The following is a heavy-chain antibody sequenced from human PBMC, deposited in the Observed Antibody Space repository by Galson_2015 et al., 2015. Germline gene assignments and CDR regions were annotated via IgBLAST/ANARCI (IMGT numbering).Heavy chain of an antibody. J-gene: IGHJ6*02. CDR1: GFTFSSYA. D-gene: IGHD6-19*01. Sequence: SLRLSCAASGFTFSSYAMHWVRQAPGKGLEWVAVISYDGSNKYYADSVKGRFTISRDNSKNTLYLQMNSLRAEDTAVYYYARDRVRAVAGTWYYYYGMDVWGQGTTVTVSS. V-gene: IGHV3-30-3*01. CDR3: ARDRVRAVAGTWYYYYGMDV. CDR2: ISYDGSNK.